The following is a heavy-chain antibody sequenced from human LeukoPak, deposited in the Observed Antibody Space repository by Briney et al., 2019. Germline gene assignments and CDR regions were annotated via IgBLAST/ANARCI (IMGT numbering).Heavy chain of an antibody. V-gene: IGHV3-66*02. CDR1: GFTVSSNY. D-gene: IGHD4-17*01. CDR3: ARATSPTVLDAFDI. J-gene: IGHJ3*02. Sequence: GGSLRLSCAASGFTVSSNYMSWVRQAPGKGLEWVSVIYSGGSTYYADSVKGRFTISRDNSKNTLYLQMNSLRAEDTAVYYCARATSPTVLDAFDIWGQGTMATVSS. CDR2: IYSGGST.